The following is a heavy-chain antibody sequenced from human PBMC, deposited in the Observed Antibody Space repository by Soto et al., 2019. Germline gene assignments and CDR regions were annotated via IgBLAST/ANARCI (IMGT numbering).Heavy chain of an antibody. CDR2: ISPSSGVT. CDR1: GYTFTSYG. D-gene: IGHD2-21*01. J-gene: IGHJ4*02. V-gene: IGHV1-18*01. CDR3: AREMWTRTGPQNFFDY. Sequence: QVQLVQSEGEVRQPGASVKVSCRASGYTFTSYGIIWVRQAPGQGLEWMGYISPSSGVTRYAQNLQGRVTLTTDTSTTTAYMELWSLSSDDTAVYYCAREMWTRTGPQNFFDYWGLGALVTVSS.